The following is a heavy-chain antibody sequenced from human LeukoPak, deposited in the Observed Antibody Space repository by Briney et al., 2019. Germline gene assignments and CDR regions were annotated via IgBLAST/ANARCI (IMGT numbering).Heavy chain of an antibody. CDR3: ARDGLYDSGTYIDY. CDR2: ISYDGSKK. V-gene: IGHV3-30-3*01. Sequence: GRSLRLSWAASGFTFSRNSMHWVRQVPGKWLEWVAVISYDGSKKYYADSVKGRFTLSRDNSKNTLYLKMSTVRAADTAVYYCARDGLYDSGTYIDYWGQGTLVTVSS. J-gene: IGHJ4*02. D-gene: IGHD3-10*01. CDR1: GFTFSRNS.